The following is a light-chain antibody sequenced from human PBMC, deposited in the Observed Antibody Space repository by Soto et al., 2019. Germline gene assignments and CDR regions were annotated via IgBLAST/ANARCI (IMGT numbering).Light chain of an antibody. J-gene: IGKJ5*01. CDR1: QSVSSH. CDR3: PQYPNWPPIT. CDR2: GAS. Sequence: IVRTQSPDTLFVSLGEGATLSCRASQSVSSHLAWYQHKPGQAPRLLIYGASTRASGIPARFSGSGSETDFTLTISSLQSEDSAVYYCPQYPNWPPITVGHG. V-gene: IGKV3-15*01.